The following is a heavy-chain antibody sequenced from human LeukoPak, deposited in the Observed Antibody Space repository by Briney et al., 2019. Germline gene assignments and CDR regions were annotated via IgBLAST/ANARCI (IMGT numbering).Heavy chain of an antibody. J-gene: IGHJ4*02. CDR2: INYSGST. CDR3: ARFGSDTYGYKYYFDS. Sequence: SETLSLTCTVSGGSISSYYWSCIRQPPGKGLEWIGYINYSGSTNYNPSLKSRVTISVDTSKNQFSLRLTSVTAADTAVYYCARFGSDTYGYKYYFDSWGQGSLATVSS. D-gene: IGHD3-16*01. CDR1: GGSISSYY. V-gene: IGHV4-59*08.